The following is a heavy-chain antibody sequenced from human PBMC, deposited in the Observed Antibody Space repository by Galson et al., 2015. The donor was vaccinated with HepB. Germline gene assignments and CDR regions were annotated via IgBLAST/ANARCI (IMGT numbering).Heavy chain of an antibody. Sequence: LSLTCTVSGGSISSGGYYWSWIRQHPGKGLEWIGYIYYSGSTYYNPSLKSRVTISVDTSKNQFSLKLSSVTAADTAVYYCARVSVVVPAAMTLDYWGQGTLVTVSS. J-gene: IGHJ4*02. V-gene: IGHV4-31*03. CDR3: ARVSVVVPAAMTLDY. CDR1: GGSISSGGYY. CDR2: IYYSGST. D-gene: IGHD2-2*01.